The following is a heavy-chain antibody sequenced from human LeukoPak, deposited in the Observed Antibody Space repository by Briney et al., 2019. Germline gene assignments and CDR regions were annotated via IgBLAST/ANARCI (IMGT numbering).Heavy chain of an antibody. V-gene: IGHV3-74*01. CDR1: GFTFSSYW. J-gene: IGHJ6*02. CDR2: INRDGSGT. Sequence: GGSLRLSCAASGFTFSSYWMHWVRQPSGKGLVWVSRINRDGSGTSYVDSVKGRFTISRDNAKNTVYLQMNSLRAEDTAVYYCARDSNYGMDVWGQGTTVTVFS. CDR3: ARDSNYGMDV.